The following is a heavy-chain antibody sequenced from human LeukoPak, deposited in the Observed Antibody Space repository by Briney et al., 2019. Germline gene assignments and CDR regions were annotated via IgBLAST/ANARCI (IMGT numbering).Heavy chain of an antibody. CDR1: GFTFSSYE. V-gene: IGHV3-48*03. Sequence: GGSLRLSCAASGFTFSSYEMNWVRQAPGKGLEWVSYISSSGSTIYYADSVKGRFTISRDNAKTSLYLQMNSLRAEDTAVYYCASNVDTAESYWGQGTLVTVSS. D-gene: IGHD5-18*01. J-gene: IGHJ4*02. CDR3: ASNVDTAESY. CDR2: ISSSGSTI.